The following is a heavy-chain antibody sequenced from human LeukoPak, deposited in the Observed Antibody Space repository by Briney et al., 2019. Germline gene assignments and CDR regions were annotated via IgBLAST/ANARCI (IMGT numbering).Heavy chain of an antibody. J-gene: IGHJ4*02. Sequence: ASVKVSCTASGYTFTSYGFNWVRQAPGQGLEWMGWINVYNGNTNYAQKLQGRVTMTTDTSTSTAYMELRSLRSDDTAVYYCARGGSRWPFDYWGQGTLVTVSS. CDR2: INVYNGNT. CDR1: GYTFTSYG. V-gene: IGHV1-18*01. CDR3: ARGGSRWPFDY. D-gene: IGHD6-13*01.